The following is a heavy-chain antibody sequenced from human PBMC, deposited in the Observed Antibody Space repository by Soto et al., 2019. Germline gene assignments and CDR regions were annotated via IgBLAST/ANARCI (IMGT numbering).Heavy chain of an antibody. CDR2: ISSSSSYI. CDR3: ARTCRSGGSCYDAFDI. CDR1: GFTFSSYS. V-gene: IGHV3-21*01. Sequence: GGSLRLSCAASGFTFSSYSMNWVRQAPGKGLEWVSSISSSSSYIYYAESVKGRFTISRDNAKNSLYLQMISLRAEDTAVYYCARTCRSGGSCYDAFDIWGQGTMVTVSS. D-gene: IGHD2-15*01. J-gene: IGHJ3*02.